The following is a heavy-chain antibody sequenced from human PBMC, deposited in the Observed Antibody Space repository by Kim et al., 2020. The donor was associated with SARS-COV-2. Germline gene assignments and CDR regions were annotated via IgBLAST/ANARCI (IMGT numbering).Heavy chain of an antibody. CDR3: ARVPSYGDYVFDY. D-gene: IGHD4-17*01. J-gene: IGHJ4*02. CDR2: IYYSGST. Sequence: SETLSLTCTVSGGSISSYYWSWIRQPPGKGLEWIGYIYYSGSTNYNPSLKSRVTISVDTSKNQFSLKLSSVTAADTAVYYCARVPSYGDYVFDYWGQGTLVTVSS. V-gene: IGHV4-59*08. CDR1: GGSISSYY.